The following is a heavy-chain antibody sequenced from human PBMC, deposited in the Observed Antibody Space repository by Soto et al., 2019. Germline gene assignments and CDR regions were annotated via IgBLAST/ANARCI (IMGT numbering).Heavy chain of an antibody. CDR3: ATGYSSSSGAGYYYYMDV. CDR2: ISAYNGNT. CDR1: GYTFTSYG. D-gene: IGHD6-6*01. V-gene: IGHV1-18*03. J-gene: IGHJ6*03. Sequence: ASVKVSCKASGYTFTSYGISWVRQATGQGLEWMGWISAYNGNTNYAQKLQGRVTMTTDTSTSTAYMELRSLRSDDMAVYYCATGYSSSSGAGYYYYMDVWGKGTTVTVSS.